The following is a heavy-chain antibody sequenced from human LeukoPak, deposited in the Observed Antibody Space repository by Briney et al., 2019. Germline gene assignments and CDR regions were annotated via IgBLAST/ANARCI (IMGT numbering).Heavy chain of an antibody. CDR3: ASSIVPAAIPGAFDP. V-gene: IGHV4-39*07. CDR2: IYYTGST. J-gene: IGHJ5*02. D-gene: IGHD2-2*02. CDR1: GGSITSSSYY. Sequence: SETLSLTCSVSGGSITSSSYYWVWICQPPGRGLEWIGSIYYTGSTYYNPSLKSRLTMSIDTSKNQFSLKLSSVTAADTAVYYCASSIVPAAIPGAFDPWGQGTLVTVSS.